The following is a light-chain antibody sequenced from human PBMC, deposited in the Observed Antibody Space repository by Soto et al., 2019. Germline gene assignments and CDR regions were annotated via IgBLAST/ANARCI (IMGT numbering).Light chain of an antibody. CDR1: QSVSSY. CDR2: GAS. Sequence: EIVLTQSPATLSLSPGERATLSCRASQSVSSYLAWYQQKPGQAPRLLIYGASSRATGIPDRFSGSGSGTDFTLTINRLEPEDFAVYYCQRYGSSPSWTFGQGTKVEIK. J-gene: IGKJ1*01. CDR3: QRYGSSPSWT. V-gene: IGKV3-20*01.